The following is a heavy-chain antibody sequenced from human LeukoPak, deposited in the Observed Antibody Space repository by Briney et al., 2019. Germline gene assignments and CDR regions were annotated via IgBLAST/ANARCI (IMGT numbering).Heavy chain of an antibody. V-gene: IGHV4-4*07. CDR1: GGSISSYY. Sequence: SETLSLTCTVSGGSISSYYWSWIRQPAGKGLEWIGRIYTSGSTNYNPSPKSRVTMSVDTSKNQFSLQLSSVTAADTAVYYCARSDSSGWYDPFDYWRQGTLVTVSS. J-gene: IGHJ4*02. D-gene: IGHD6-19*01. CDR3: ARSDSSGWYDPFDY. CDR2: IYTSGST.